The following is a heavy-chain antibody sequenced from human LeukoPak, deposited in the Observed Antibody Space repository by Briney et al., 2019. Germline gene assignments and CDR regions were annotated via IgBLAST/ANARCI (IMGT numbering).Heavy chain of an antibody. J-gene: IGHJ6*02. V-gene: IGHV3-23*01. CDR3: AKDMGSSSTSCRTYYYYYGMDV. Sequence: PGGSLRLSRAPSIFTLSRYAMSWVRQAPGKGRERVSAISGSGGRTYYADSGKGRFTISRDNSKNPLYLQMNSLRAEDTAVYYCAKDMGSSSTSCRTYYYYYGMDVWGQGTTVTVSS. D-gene: IGHD2-2*01. CDR2: ISGSGGRT. CDR1: IFTLSRYA.